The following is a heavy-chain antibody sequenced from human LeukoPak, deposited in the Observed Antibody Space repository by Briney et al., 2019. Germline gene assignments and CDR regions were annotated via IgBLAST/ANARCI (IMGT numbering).Heavy chain of an antibody. Sequence: ASVKVSCKASGYTFTGYYMHWVRQAPGQGLEWMGWINPNSGGTNYAQKFQGSVTMTRDTSISTAYMELSRLRSDDTAVYYCARGLTYYYGSGSSYWGQGTLVTVSS. V-gene: IGHV1-2*02. CDR1: GYTFTGYY. D-gene: IGHD3-10*01. CDR3: ARGLTYYYGSGSSY. CDR2: INPNSGGT. J-gene: IGHJ4*02.